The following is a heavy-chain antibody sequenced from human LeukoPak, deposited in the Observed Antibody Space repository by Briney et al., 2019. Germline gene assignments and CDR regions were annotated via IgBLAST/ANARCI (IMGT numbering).Heavy chain of an antibody. CDR2: ISGSGGST. V-gene: IGHV3-23*01. Sequence: GXSLRLSCAASGFTFSSYAMSWVRQAPGKGLEWVSAISGSGGSTYYADSVKGRFTISRDNSKNTLYLQMNSLRAEDTAVYYCAKGPTAAMVSYWGQGTLVTVSS. CDR3: AKGPTAAMVSY. J-gene: IGHJ4*02. CDR1: GFTFSSYA. D-gene: IGHD2-2*01.